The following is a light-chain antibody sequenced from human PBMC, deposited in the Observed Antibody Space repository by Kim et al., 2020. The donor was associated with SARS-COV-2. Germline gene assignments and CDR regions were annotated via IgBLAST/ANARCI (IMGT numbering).Light chain of an antibody. CDR2: GAS. Sequence: CPGERATLSCEASRGVSSNYLAWYQQKPGQAPRLLIYGASSRATGIPDRFSGSGSGTDFTLTITRLEPEDFAVYYCQQYSSSPATFGQGTKVDIK. J-gene: IGKJ1*01. CDR1: RGVSSNY. V-gene: IGKV3-20*01. CDR3: QQYSSSPAT.